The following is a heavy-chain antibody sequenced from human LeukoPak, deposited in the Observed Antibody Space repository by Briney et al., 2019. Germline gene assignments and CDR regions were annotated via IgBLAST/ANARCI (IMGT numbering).Heavy chain of an antibody. CDR1: GFTFSSFW. CDR2: IMQDGSER. D-gene: IGHD3-16*01. J-gene: IGHJ4*02. CDR3: ARVGGKSSPFGY. Sequence: PGGSLRLSCAASGFTFSSFWMSWVRQAPGKGLEWVANIMQDGSERYYVDSLKGRFTISRDNANDSLYLQMNSLRAEDTAVYYCARVGGKSSPFGYWGQGTLVTVTS. V-gene: IGHV3-7*01.